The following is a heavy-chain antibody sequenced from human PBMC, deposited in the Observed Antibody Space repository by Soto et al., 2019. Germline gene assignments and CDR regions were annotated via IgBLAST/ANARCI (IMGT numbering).Heavy chain of an antibody. J-gene: IGHJ4*02. Sequence: QVQLVESGGGVVQPGRSLRLSCAASGFTFRSYAMHWVRQAPGKGLEWVAVISYDGSNKYYADSVKGRFTISRDNSKNTLYLQMNSLRAEDTAVYYCARDKGCSGGSCYAYFDYWGQGTLVTVSS. CDR2: ISYDGSNK. CDR1: GFTFRSYA. V-gene: IGHV3-30-3*01. D-gene: IGHD2-15*01. CDR3: ARDKGCSGGSCYAYFDY.